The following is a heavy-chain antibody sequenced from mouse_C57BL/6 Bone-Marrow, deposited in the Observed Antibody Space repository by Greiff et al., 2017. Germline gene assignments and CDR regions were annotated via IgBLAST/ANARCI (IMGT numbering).Heavy chain of an antibody. Sequence: EVQLQQSGAELVRPGASVKLSCTASGFNIKDYYMHWVKQRPEQGLEWIGRIDPEDGDTEYAPKFQGKATMTADTSSNTAYLQLSSLTSEDTAVSYCTPPHFYGRSYASYWGQGTLVTVSA. V-gene: IGHV14-1*01. CDR1: GFNIKDYY. CDR2: IDPEDGDT. D-gene: IGHD1-1*01. J-gene: IGHJ3*01. CDR3: TPPHFYGRSYASY.